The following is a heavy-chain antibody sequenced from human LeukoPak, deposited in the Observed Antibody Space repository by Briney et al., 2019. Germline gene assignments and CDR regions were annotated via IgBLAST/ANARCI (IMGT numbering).Heavy chain of an antibody. CDR2: ISANGSIT. J-gene: IGHJ3*02. CDR3: ARVRLGGVDSSGSVSSGDDAFDI. Sequence: GGSLRLSCAASGFTFSAYGMSWVRQAPGQGLEWVSGISANGSITFYARSVKGRFTISRDNAKNSLYLQMNSLRAEDTALYYCARVRLGGVDSSGSVSSGDDAFDIWGQGTVVTVSS. V-gene: IGHV3-20*04. CDR1: GFTFSAYG. D-gene: IGHD6-19*01.